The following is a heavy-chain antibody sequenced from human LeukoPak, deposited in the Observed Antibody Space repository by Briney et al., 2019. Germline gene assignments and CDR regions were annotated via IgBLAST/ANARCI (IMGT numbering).Heavy chain of an antibody. D-gene: IGHD3-10*01. CDR3: ARGGGGSGSGLDY. Sequence: GGSLRLSCAASGFTFSSYSMNWVRQAPGKGLEWVSYISSSSSTIYYADSVKGRFTISRDNAKNSLFLQMNSLRAEDTAVYFCARGGGGSGSGLDYWGQGTLVTVSS. CDR2: ISSSSSTI. CDR1: GFTFSSYS. J-gene: IGHJ4*02. V-gene: IGHV3-48*01.